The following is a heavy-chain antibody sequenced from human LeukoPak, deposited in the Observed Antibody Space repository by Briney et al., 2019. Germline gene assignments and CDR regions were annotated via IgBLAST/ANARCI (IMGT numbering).Heavy chain of an antibody. CDR2: IYHSGST. Sequence: SETLSLTCAVSGYSISSGYYWGWIRQPPGKGLEWIGSIYHSGSTYYNPSLKSRVTISVDTSKNQFSLKLSSVTAADTAAYYCARELDSSGWYNYWGQGTLVTVSS. CDR1: GYSISSGYY. J-gene: IGHJ4*02. V-gene: IGHV4-38-2*02. CDR3: ARELDSSGWYNY. D-gene: IGHD6-19*01.